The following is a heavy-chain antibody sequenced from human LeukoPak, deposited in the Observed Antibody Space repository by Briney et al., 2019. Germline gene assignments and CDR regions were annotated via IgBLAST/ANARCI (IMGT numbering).Heavy chain of an antibody. J-gene: IGHJ6*04. CDR2: ISISGNT. V-gene: IGHV3-23*01. D-gene: IGHD3-10*02. CDR3: AELGITMIGGV. CDR1: GFTFSSYG. Sequence: GGSLRLSCAASGFTFSSYGMSWVRQAPGKGLEWVSAISISGNTYYADSVKGRFTISRDTSQNTLYLQMNSLRAEDTAVYYCAELGITMIGGVWGKGTTVTISS.